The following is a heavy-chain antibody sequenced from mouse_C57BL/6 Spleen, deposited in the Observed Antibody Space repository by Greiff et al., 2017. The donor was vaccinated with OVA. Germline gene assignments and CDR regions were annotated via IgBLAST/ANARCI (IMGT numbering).Heavy chain of an antibody. CDR3: LSIYYEYYYAMDY. CDR2: IRNKANNHAT. J-gene: IGHJ4*01. D-gene: IGHD2-4*01. CDR1: GFTFSDAW. V-gene: IGHV6-6*01. Sequence: EVNVVESGGGLVQPGGSMKLSCAASGFTFSDAWMDWVRQSPEKGLEWVAEIRNKANNHATYYAESVKGRFTISRDDSKSSVYLQMNSLRAEDTGIDYCLSIYYEYYYAMDYWGKGTSVTVSS.